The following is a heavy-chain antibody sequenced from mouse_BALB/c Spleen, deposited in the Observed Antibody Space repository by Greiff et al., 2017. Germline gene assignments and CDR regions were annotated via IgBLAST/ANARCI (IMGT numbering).Heavy chain of an antibody. V-gene: IGHV5-6-4*01. J-gene: IGHJ4*01. CDR1: GFTFSSYT. CDR3: TRDEGGMDY. Sequence: EVKVEESGGGLVKPGGSLKLSCAASGFTFSSYTMSWVRQTPEKRLEWVATISSGGSYTYYPDSVKGRFTISRDNAKNTLYLQMSSLKSEDTAMYYCTRDEGGMDYWGQGTSVTVSS. CDR2: ISSGGSYT.